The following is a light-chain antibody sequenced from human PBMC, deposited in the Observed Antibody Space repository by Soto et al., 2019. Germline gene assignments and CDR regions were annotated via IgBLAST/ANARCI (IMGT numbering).Light chain of an antibody. V-gene: IGLV2-14*03. CDR3: SSYTSSSTLV. J-gene: IGLJ2*01. CDR2: DVS. Sequence: QSVLTQPASVSGSPGQSTTISCTGTSSDVGGYNYVSWYQHHPGKAPKLMIYDVSNRPSGVSNRFSGSKSGNTASLTISGLQAEDEADYYCSSYTSSSTLVFGGGTKLTVL. CDR1: SSDVGGYNY.